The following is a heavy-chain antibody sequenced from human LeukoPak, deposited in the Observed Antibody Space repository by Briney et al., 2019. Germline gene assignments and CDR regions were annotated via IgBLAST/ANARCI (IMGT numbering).Heavy chain of an antibody. V-gene: IGHV3-66*01. CDR1: GFTFSSYA. Sequence: GGSLRLSCAASGFTFSSYAMSWVRQAPGKGLEWVSVIYSGGSTYYADSVKGRFTISRDNSKNTLYLQMNSLRAEDTAVYYCALGAWGDYWGQGTLVTVSS. CDR2: IYSGGST. J-gene: IGHJ4*02. CDR3: ALGAWGDY. D-gene: IGHD7-27*01.